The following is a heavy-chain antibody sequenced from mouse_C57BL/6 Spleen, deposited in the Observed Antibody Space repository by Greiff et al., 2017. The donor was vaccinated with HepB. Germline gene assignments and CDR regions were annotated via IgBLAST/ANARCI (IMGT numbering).Heavy chain of an antibody. D-gene: IGHD2-4*01. CDR3: ARSGLRRAWFAY. Sequence: QVQLQQPGAELVRPGSSVKLSCKASGYTFTSYWMHWVKQRPIQGLEWIGNIDPSDSETHYNQKFKDKATLTVDKSSSTAYMQLSSLTSEDSAVYYCARSGLRRAWFAYWGQGTLVTVSA. J-gene: IGHJ3*01. CDR1: GYTFTSYW. CDR2: IDPSDSET. V-gene: IGHV1-52*01.